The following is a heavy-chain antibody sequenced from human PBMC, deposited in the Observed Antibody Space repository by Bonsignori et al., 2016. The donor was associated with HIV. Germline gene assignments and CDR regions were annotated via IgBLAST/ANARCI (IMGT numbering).Heavy chain of an antibody. Sequence: GESLKISCAASGFTFSSYWMSWVRQAPGKGLEWVANIKQDGSEKYYVDSVKGRFTISRDNAKNSLYLQMNSLRAEDTAVYYCARLLVDTAMVHAFDIWGQGTMVTVSS. CDR1: GFTFSSYW. CDR2: IKQDGSEK. J-gene: IGHJ3*02. D-gene: IGHD5-18*01. CDR3: ARLLVDTAMVHAFDI. V-gene: IGHV3-7*01.